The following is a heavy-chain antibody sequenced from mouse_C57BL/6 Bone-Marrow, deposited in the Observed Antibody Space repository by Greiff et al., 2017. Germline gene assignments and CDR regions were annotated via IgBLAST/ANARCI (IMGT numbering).Heavy chain of an antibody. CDR2: INPSSGYT. CDR1: GYTFTSYT. D-gene: IGHD1-1*01. Sequence: VQLQQSGAELARPGASVKMSCKASGYTFTSYTMHWVKQRPGQGLEWIGYINPSSGYTKYNQKFKDKATLTADKSSSTAYMQLSSLTSEDSAVYDCARSYGSSLDYAMDYWGQGTSVTVAS. CDR3: ARSYGSSLDYAMDY. V-gene: IGHV1-4*01. J-gene: IGHJ4*01.